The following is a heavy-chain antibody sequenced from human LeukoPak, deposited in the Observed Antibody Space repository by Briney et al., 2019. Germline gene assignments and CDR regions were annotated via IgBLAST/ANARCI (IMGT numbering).Heavy chain of an antibody. CDR3: ASRWGQWLV. Sequence: SSETLSLTCTVSGGSISSGTYYWGWIRQPPGKGLEWIGSIYHSGSTYYNPSLKSRVTISVDTSKNQFSLKLSSVTAADTAVYYCASRWGQWLVWGQGTLVTVSS. CDR2: IYHSGST. J-gene: IGHJ4*02. D-gene: IGHD6-19*01. V-gene: IGHV4-39*07. CDR1: GGSISSGTYY.